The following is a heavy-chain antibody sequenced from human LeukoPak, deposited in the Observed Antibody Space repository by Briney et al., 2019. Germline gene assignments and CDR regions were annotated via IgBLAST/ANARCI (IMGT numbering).Heavy chain of an antibody. CDR2: IRYDGSNK. J-gene: IGHJ4*02. CDR3: ANDLLDSGSYYNFDY. Sequence: PGRSLRLSCAASGFTFSSYGMNWVRQAPGKGLEWVAFIRYDGSNKYYADSVKGRFTISRDNSKNTLYLQMNRLRAEDTAVYYCANDLLDSGSYYNFDYWGQGTLVTVSS. D-gene: IGHD3-10*01. V-gene: IGHV3-30*02. CDR1: GFTFSSYG.